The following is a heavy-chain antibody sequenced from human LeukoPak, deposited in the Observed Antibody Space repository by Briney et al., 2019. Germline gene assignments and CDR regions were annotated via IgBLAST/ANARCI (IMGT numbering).Heavy chain of an antibody. CDR3: ARVSDDSGWNFDY. CDR1: GYTFTSYA. Sequence: ASVKVSCKASGYTFTSYAIHWVRQARGQRLEWMGWINAGTGNRKYSQKFQDRVTITRETSATTAYMELSSLTSEDTAVYYCARVSDDSGWNFDYWGQGTLVTVSS. V-gene: IGHV1-3*01. CDR2: INAGTGNR. D-gene: IGHD6-19*01. J-gene: IGHJ4*02.